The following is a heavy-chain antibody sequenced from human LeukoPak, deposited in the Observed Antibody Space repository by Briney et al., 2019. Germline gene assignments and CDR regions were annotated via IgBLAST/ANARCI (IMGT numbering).Heavy chain of an antibody. J-gene: IGHJ4*02. V-gene: IGHV4-34*01. CDR3: ARRDGYNYYYFDY. D-gene: IGHD5-24*01. Sequence: SETLSLTCAVYGGSFSGYYWSWIRQPPGKGLEWIGEINHSGSTNYNPSLKSRVTISVDMSKNQFSLKLSSVTAADTAVYYCARRDGYNYYYFDYWGQGTLVTVSS. CDR2: INHSGST. CDR1: GGSFSGYY.